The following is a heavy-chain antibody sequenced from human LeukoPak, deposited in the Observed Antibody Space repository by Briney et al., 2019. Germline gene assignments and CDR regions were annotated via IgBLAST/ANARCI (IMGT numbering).Heavy chain of an antibody. Sequence: GGSLRLSCTASGFTFGDYAMSWFRQAPGKGLEWVGFIRSKAYGGTTEYAASVKGRFTISRDDSKSIAYLQMNSLKTEDTAVYYCTRDPIAVAGTYAFDIWGQGTMVTVSS. CDR3: TRDPIAVAGTYAFDI. J-gene: IGHJ3*02. V-gene: IGHV3-49*03. D-gene: IGHD6-19*01. CDR1: GFTFGDYA. CDR2: IRSKAYGGTT.